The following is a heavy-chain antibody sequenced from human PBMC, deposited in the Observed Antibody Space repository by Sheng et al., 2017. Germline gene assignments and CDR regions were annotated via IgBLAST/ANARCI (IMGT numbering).Heavy chain of an antibody. J-gene: IGHJ4*02. CDR2: VNPNSGHT. CDR1: GYTFTDYD. D-gene: IGHD6-19*01. CDR3: ARSSSGFDH. Sequence: QVQLVQSGAEVKQPGASVKVSCKTSGYTFTDYDINWVRQATGQGLEWMGLVNPNSGHTGYAQKFHGRVTITRDTSISTAYMEISSLRFDDSAVYYCARSSSGFDHWGQGTLVIVSS. V-gene: IGHV1-8*03.